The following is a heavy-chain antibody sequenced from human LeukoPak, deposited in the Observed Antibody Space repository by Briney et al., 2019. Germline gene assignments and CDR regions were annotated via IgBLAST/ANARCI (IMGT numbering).Heavy chain of an antibody. Sequence: GGSLRLSCAASGFTFTTYAMSWVRQAPGRGLEWVSAISGSGDSTYYADSVKGRFTISRDNSENTLYLQVNSLRAEDTAVYYCAKAHYIHFLDYWGQGTLVTVSS. V-gene: IGHV3-23*01. CDR1: GFTFTTYA. J-gene: IGHJ4*02. D-gene: IGHD2/OR15-2a*01. CDR2: ISGSGDST. CDR3: AKAHYIHFLDY.